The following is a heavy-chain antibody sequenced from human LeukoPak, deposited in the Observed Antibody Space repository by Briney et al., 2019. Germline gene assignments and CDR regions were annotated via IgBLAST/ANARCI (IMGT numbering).Heavy chain of an antibody. D-gene: IGHD1-26*01. J-gene: IGHJ4*02. CDR2: IYSKGTT. Sequence: PWETLSLTCAVSGDSVSSFYWSWVRQSAGKGLEWIGRIYSKGTTKYNLSLKSRVTISLDQSKNQFSLYLSSVTAADTAVYYCARLRYTGTSQYYFDSWGQGFLVTVSP. CDR1: GDSVSSFY. V-gene: IGHV4-4*07. CDR3: ARLRYTGTSQYYFDS.